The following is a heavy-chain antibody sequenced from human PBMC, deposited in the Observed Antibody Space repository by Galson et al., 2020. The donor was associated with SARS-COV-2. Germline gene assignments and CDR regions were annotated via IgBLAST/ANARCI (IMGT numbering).Heavy chain of an antibody. CDR1: GFTFTNDC. D-gene: IGHD2-2*01. J-gene: IGHJ4*02. Sequence: GGSLRLSCTASGFTFTNDCMSWVRQAPGKGLEWVGRIKSRTDGGRADHAAAVKGRFTVSRDDLTNTLFLQMNSLKTEDTAVYYCTSMTTLVVGESADYWGQGTLVTVSS. V-gene: IGHV3-15*05. CDR2: IKSRTDGGRA. CDR3: TSMTTLVVGESADY.